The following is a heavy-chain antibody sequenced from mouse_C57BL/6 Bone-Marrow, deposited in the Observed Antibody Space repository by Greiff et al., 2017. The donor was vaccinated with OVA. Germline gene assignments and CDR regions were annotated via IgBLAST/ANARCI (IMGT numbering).Heavy chain of an antibody. CDR2: IDPSDSYT. Sequence: QVQLQQPGAELVKPGASVKLSCKASGYTFTSYWMQWVKQRPGQGLEWIGEIDPSDSYTNYNQKFKGKATLTVDTSSSTAYMQLSSLTSEDSAVYYCARGDYYGSSYDYFDYGGKGTTLTVSS. CDR1: GYTFTSYW. V-gene: IGHV1-50*01. D-gene: IGHD1-1*01. CDR3: ARGDYYGSSYDYFDY. J-gene: IGHJ2*01.